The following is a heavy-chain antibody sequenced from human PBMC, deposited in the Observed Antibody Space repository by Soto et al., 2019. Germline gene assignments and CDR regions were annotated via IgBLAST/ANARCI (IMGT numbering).Heavy chain of an antibody. CDR2: LYSGST. CDR3: ARRGSGHTFDY. V-gene: IGHV4-39*01. D-gene: IGHD3-10*01. J-gene: IGHJ4*02. Sequence: QLQLQESGPGLVKPSETLSLTCAVSGASISRGGFHWGWIHQPPGQGLEWIGSLYSGSTYYNPSLKSRVTISADTSKSEFSLRLTSVTAADTAVYYCARRGSGHTFDYWGQGTLVTVSS. CDR1: GASISRGGFH.